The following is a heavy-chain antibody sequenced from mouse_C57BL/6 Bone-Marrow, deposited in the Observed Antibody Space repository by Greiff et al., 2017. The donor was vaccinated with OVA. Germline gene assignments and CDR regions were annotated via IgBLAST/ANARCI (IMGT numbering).Heavy chain of an antibody. V-gene: IGHV5-6*01. CDR3: ARHRLYAMDY. CDR1: GFTFSSYG. Sequence: EVKLMESGGDLVKPGGSLKLSCAASGFTFSSYGMSWARQTPDKRLEWVATISSGGSYTYYPDSVKGRFTISRDNAKNTLYLQMSSLKSEDTAMYYCARHRLYAMDYWGQGTSVTVSS. CDR2: ISSGGSYT. J-gene: IGHJ4*01.